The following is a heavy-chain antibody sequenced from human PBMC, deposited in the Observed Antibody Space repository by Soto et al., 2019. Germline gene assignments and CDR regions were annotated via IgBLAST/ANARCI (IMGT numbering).Heavy chain of an antibody. CDR2: IKQDGSER. V-gene: IGHV3-7*03. J-gene: IGHJ4*02. D-gene: IGHD6-19*01. CDR3: ASWTYSSGWYLDY. Sequence: GGSLRLSCAASGFTLSTYWMSWVRQAPGKGLEWVASIKQDGSERYYTDSVKGRFTISRDNARNSLSLQMNSLRAEDTAVYYCASWTYSSGWYLDYWGKGTLVTVSS. CDR1: GFTLSTYW.